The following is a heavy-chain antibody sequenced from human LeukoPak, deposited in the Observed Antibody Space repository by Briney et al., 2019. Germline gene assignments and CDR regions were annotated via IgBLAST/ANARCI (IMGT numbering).Heavy chain of an antibody. Sequence: ETLSLTCSVSGGSIRSYYGSGLRQPPGEGLEGVVYIYYSGSNNYNTYLKSRVTISVDTSKNQFYMTLSSVTAADTAVYSCARQNYGRIFVGGYYYYMDVWGKGTTVTVSS. D-gene: IGHD2-15*01. CDR2: IYYSGSN. CDR1: GGSIRSYY. J-gene: IGHJ6*03. CDR3: ARQNYGRIFVGGYYYYMDV. V-gene: IGHV4-59*13.